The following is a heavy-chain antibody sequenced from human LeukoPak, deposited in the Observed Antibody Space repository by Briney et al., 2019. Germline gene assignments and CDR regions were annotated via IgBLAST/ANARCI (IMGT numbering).Heavy chain of an antibody. CDR2: INSDGSRT. Sequence: GGSLRLSCAASGFTFSTYWMHWVRQAPGKGLVCLSRINSDGSRTTYADSVKGRFTISRDNAKNTLYLQMNSLRTEDTAVYYCARPETQYSSGLDGFDIWGQGTMVTVSS. D-gene: IGHD6-19*01. J-gene: IGHJ3*02. CDR1: GFTFSTYW. CDR3: ARPETQYSSGLDGFDI. V-gene: IGHV3-74*01.